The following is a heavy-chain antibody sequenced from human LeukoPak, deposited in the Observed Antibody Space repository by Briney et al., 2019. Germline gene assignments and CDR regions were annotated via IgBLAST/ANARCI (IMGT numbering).Heavy chain of an antibody. CDR2: IYYSGST. CDR3: ARDRGLWFGELLDY. Sequence: SETLSLTCTVSGGSISSYYWSWIRQPPGKGLEWIGYIYYSGSTNYNPSLKSRVTISVDTSKNQFSLKLSSVTAADTAVYYCARDRGLWFGELLDYWGQGTLVTVSS. CDR1: GGSISSYY. D-gene: IGHD3-10*01. V-gene: IGHV4-59*01. J-gene: IGHJ4*02.